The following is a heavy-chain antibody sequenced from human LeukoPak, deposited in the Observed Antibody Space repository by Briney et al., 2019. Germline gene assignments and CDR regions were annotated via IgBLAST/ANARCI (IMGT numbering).Heavy chain of an antibody. CDR1: GGSLSSYY. J-gene: IGHJ4*02. CDR2: IYYSGST. Sequence: SGTLSLTCTVSGGSLSSYYWSWIRQPPGKGLEWIGYIYYSGSTNYNPSLKSRVTISVDASKNQFSLKRSSVTAADTAVYYCARLGRGDTAMVANFDYWGQGTLVTVSS. D-gene: IGHD5-18*01. CDR3: ARLGRGDTAMVANFDY. V-gene: IGHV4-59*08.